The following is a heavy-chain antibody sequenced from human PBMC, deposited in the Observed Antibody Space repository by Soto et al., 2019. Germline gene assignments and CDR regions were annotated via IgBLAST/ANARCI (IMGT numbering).Heavy chain of an antibody. CDR2: IIPIFGTA. CDR1: GGTFSSSA. CDR3: ARGDGYSAL. V-gene: IGHV1-69*01. Sequence: QVQLVQSGAEVKKPGSSVKVSCKASGGTFSSSAINWVRQSPGQGLEWMGGIIPIFGTANYAQKFQVRVTITADESTSTAYMELSSMRSDDTAVYYCARGDGYSALWGQGTLVTVSS. D-gene: IGHD4-4*01. J-gene: IGHJ4*02.